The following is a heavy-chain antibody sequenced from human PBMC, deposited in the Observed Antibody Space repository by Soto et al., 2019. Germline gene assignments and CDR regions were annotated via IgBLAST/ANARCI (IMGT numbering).Heavy chain of an antibody. D-gene: IGHD6-13*01. V-gene: IGHV1-18*01. CDR3: ARLSASSSWYNYYYYGMDV. CDR2: ISAYNGNT. J-gene: IGHJ6*02. CDR1: GYTFTIYG. Sequence: ASVKVSCKASGYTFTIYGISWVRQAPGQGLEWMGWISAYNGNTNYAQKLQGRVTMTTDTSTSTAYMELRSLRSDDTAVYYCARLSASSSWYNYYYYGMDVWGQGTTVTVSS.